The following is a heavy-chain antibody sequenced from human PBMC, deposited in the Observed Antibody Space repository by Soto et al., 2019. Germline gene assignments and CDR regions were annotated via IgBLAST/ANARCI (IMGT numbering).Heavy chain of an antibody. D-gene: IGHD3-16*01. CDR1: GFTFSSYW. J-gene: IGHJ6*02. V-gene: IGHV3-7*03. Sequence: GGSLRLSCAASGFTFSSYWMSWVRQAPGKGLEWVANIKQDGSEKYYVDSVKGRFTISRDNAKNSLYLQMNSLRAEDTAVYYCARVAVWGVTPQGEYYGMDVWGQGTTVTVSS. CDR3: ARVAVWGVTPQGEYYGMDV. CDR2: IKQDGSEK.